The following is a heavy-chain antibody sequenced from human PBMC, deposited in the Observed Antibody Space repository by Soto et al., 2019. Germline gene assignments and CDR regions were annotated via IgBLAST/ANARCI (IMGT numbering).Heavy chain of an antibody. CDR2: ISWNSDNL. Sequence: EVQLVESGGGLVQPGRSLRLSCVASGFTFDDYAMHWVRQAPGQGLEWVSGISWNSDNLDYADSVKGRFTISRDNAKSSLYLQMNSLRVEDTAFYYCTKTVGSRYKAWGQGTLVTVSS. V-gene: IGHV3-9*01. CDR3: TKTVGSRYKA. J-gene: IGHJ4*02. CDR1: GFTFDDYA. D-gene: IGHD5-12*01.